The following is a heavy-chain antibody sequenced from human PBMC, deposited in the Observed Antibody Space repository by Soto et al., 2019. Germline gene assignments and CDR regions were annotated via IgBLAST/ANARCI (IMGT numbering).Heavy chain of an antibody. CDR3: ARHQPNRLGDWFDP. J-gene: IGHJ5*02. CDR2: IHHSGST. D-gene: IGHD3-10*01. V-gene: IGHV4-59*08. CDR1: GGSISGYY. Sequence: SETLSLTCTVSGGSISGYYWIWIRQSPGKGLEWIGYIHHSGSTNYNPSLKSRVTISVDTSKNQFSLRLSSVTAADTAVYYCARHQPNRLGDWFDPWGQGILVTVSS.